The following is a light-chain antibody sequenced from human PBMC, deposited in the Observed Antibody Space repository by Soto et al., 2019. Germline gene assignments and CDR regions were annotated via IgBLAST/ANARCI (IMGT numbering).Light chain of an antibody. CDR2: GAS. Sequence: EILLKTSPGTVALTQGERAPLSCRASQSVSSKYLAWYQQKPGQAPRLLIYGASSRPTGIPERFSGSRSGTDVTLTISRLEPEDVEVYYCHQFNSLPRTFGQGTKVDIK. V-gene: IGKV3-20*01. J-gene: IGKJ1*01. CDR3: HQFNSLPRT. CDR1: QSVSSKY.